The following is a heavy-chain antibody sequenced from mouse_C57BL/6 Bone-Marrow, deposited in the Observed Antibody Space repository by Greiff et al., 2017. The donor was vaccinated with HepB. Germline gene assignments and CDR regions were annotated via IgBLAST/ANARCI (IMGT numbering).Heavy chain of an antibody. CDR2: IYPRSGNT. Sequence: VQLKESGAELARPGASVKLSCKASGYTFTSYGISWVKQRTGQGLEWIGEIYPRSGNTYYNEKFKGKATLTADKSSSTAYMELRSLTSEDSAVYFCARLGRPAWFAYWGQGTLVTVSA. J-gene: IGHJ3*01. V-gene: IGHV1-81*01. D-gene: IGHD1-2*01. CDR1: GYTFTSYG. CDR3: ARLGRPAWFAY.